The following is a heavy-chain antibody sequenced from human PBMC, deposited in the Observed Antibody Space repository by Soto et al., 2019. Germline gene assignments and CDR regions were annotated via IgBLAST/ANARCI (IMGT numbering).Heavy chain of an antibody. CDR2: ISAYDGKT. J-gene: IGHJ5*02. CDR1: GYTFNTYG. CDR3: ARDPHEFWTSYWFDP. V-gene: IGHV1-18*01. Sequence: ASVKVSCKTSGYTFNTYGINWVRQAPGQGLELMGWISAYDGKTTYAEKFQGRVTLTTDTSTSTAYMELRSLRSDDTAIYYCARDPHEFWTSYWFDPWGQGTPVSVSS. D-gene: IGHD3-3*01.